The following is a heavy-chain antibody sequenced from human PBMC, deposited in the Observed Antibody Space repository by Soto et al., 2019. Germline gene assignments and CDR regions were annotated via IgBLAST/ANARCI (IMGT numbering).Heavy chain of an antibody. CDR2: IYYSGSS. D-gene: IGHD3-10*01. CDR3: ARSSTPYYVDY. J-gene: IGHJ4*02. V-gene: IGHV4-59*01. CDR1: GGSISSYY. Sequence: SETLSLTCPVSGGSISSYYWSWIRQPPGKGLEWIGYIYYSGSSNYNPSLKSRVTISVDTSKSQFSLNLSSVTAADTAVYYCARSSTPYYVDYWGQGTLVTVSS.